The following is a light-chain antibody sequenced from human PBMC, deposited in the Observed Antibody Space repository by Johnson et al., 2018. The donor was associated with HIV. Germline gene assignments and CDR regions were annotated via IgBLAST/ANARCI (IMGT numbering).Light chain of an antibody. V-gene: IGLV1-51*01. CDR3: GTWDSSMGAYV. CDR1: SSNIGNNY. Sequence: QSVLTQPPSVSAAPGQKVTISCSGSSSNIGNNYVSWYQQVPGTAPRLVIYDTIKRHSGIPDRFSGSKSGTSATLGITGLQTGDEADYYCGTWDSSMGAYVFGAAT. CDR2: DTI. J-gene: IGLJ2*01.